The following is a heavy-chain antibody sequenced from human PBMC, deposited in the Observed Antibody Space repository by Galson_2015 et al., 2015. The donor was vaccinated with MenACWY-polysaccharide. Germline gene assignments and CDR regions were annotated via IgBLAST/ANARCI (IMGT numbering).Heavy chain of an antibody. J-gene: IGHJ4*02. D-gene: IGHD4-17*01. CDR1: GFTFSSYG. CDR3: AKDRDGDFLFDY. CDR2: ISYDGSDK. V-gene: IGHV3-30*18. Sequence: SLRLSCAASGFTFSSYGMHWVRQAPGKGLEWVAVISYDGSDKYYADSVKGQFTISRDNSKNTLYLQMNSLREEDTAVYYCAKDRDGDFLFDYWGQGTLVTVSS.